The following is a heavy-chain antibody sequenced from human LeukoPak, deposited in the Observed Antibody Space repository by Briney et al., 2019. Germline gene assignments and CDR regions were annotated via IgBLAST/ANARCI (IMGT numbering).Heavy chain of an antibody. J-gene: IGHJ4*02. D-gene: IGHD2-8*01. CDR1: GGSFSGYY. V-gene: IGHV4-34*01. CDR3: ARKVYAASLDY. CDR2: IKHRAST. Sequence: PSETLSLTCAVYGGSFSGYYWSWVRQPPGKGREWIGEIKHRASTNYNPSLKSRVTISVDTSKNQFSLKLSSVTAADTAVYYCARKVYAASLDYWGQGTLVTVSS.